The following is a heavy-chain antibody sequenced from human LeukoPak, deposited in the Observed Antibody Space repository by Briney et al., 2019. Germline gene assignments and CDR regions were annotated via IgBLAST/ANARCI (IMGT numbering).Heavy chain of an antibody. V-gene: IGHV4-59*08. D-gene: IGHD6-19*01. Sequence: SETLSLTCTVSGGSISSYYWSWIRQPPGKGLEWIGYIYYSGSTNYNPSLKSRVTVSVDTSKNQFSPKLSSVTAADTAVYYCTRSSGWRSPLAYWGQGTLVTVSS. J-gene: IGHJ4*02. CDR2: IYYSGST. CDR3: TRSSGWRSPLAY. CDR1: GGSISSYY.